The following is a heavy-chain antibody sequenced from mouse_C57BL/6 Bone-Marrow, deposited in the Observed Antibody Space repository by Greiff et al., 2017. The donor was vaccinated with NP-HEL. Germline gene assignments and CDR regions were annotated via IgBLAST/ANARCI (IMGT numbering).Heavy chain of an antibody. CDR2: ISDGGSYT. V-gene: IGHV5-4*01. CDR3: ARDKIDITTVVPYYAMDY. Sequence: DVKLVESGGGLVKPGGSLKLSCAASGFTFSSYAMSWVRQTPEKRLEWVATISDGGSYTYYPDNVKGRFTISRDNAKNNLYLQMSHLKSEDTAMYYCARDKIDITTVVPYYAMDYWGQGTSVTVSS. CDR1: GFTFSSYA. D-gene: IGHD1-1*01. J-gene: IGHJ4*01.